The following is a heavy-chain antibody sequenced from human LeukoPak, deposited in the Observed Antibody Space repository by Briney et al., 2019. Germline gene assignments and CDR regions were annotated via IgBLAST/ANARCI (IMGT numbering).Heavy chain of an antibody. V-gene: IGHV4-59*08. CDR2: IYYSGST. J-gene: IGHJ3*01. CDR1: GGSISSYY. Sequence: PSETLSLTCTVSGGSISSYYWSWIRQPPGKGLEWIGYIYYSGSTNYNPSLKSRVTISVDTSKNQFSLKLSSVTAADTAVYYCARHRRAQDPLLWGQGTMVTVSS. CDR3: ARHRRAQDPLL.